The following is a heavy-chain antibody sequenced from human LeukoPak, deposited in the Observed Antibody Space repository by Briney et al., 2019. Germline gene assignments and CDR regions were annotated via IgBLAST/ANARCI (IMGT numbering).Heavy chain of an antibody. CDR2: ISGSGGST. J-gene: IGHJ4*02. V-gene: IGHV3-23*01. CDR1: GFTFSSYA. Sequence: GASLRLSCAASGFTFSSYAMRWVRQAPGKGLEWVSAISGSGGSTYYADSVKGRFTISRDNSKNTLYLQMNSLRAEDTAVYYCAKDQVEQWLTDFDYWGQGTLVTVSS. D-gene: IGHD6-19*01. CDR3: AKDQVEQWLTDFDY.